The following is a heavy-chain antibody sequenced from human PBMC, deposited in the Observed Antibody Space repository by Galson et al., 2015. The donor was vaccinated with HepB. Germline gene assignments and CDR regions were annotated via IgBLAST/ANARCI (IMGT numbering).Heavy chain of an antibody. CDR1: GYTFTSYD. CDR3: ATSITPESEFDP. J-gene: IGHJ5*02. V-gene: IGHV1-8*01. CDR2: MNPNSGNT. D-gene: IGHD3-16*01. Sequence: SVKVSCKASGYTFTSYDINWVRQATGQGLEWMGWMNPNSGNTGYAQKFQGRVTMTRNTSISTAYMELSSLRSEDTAAYYCATSITPESEFDPWGQGTLVTDSS.